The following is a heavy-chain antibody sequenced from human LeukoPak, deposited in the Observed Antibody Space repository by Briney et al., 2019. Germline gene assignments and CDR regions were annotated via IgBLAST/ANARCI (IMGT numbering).Heavy chain of an antibody. D-gene: IGHD1-14*01. CDR3: ARAVMDNLRFDY. CDR2: INPSGGDT. Sequence: ASVKVSFKASGYTFTSYYMHWVRQAPGQGLEWMGIINPSGGDTSYAQKFQGRLTMTRDPSTNTVYMELTSLRSEDTAVYYCARAVMDNLRFDYWGQGTLVTVSS. CDR1: GYTFTSYY. V-gene: IGHV1-46*01. J-gene: IGHJ4*02.